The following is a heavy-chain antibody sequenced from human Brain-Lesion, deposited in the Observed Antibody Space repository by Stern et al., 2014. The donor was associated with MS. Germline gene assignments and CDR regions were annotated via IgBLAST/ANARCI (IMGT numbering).Heavy chain of an antibody. CDR1: GGSLNNYF. CDR3: ARGMFVYNSGQRDAFDI. Sequence: QLQLQESGPGLVRPSETLSLTCTVSGGSLNNYFWNWIRQSPGKGLEWIGYIYSSGSTNYNPSLKSPVTLSIDTSRNQFSLKLTSVSAADTAVYYCARGMFVYNSGQRDAFDIWGQGTMVTVSS. D-gene: IGHD5-12*01. CDR2: IYSSGST. J-gene: IGHJ3*02. V-gene: IGHV4-59*01.